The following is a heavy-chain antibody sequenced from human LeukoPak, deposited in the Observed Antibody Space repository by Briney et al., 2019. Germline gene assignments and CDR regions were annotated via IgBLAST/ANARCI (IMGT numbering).Heavy chain of an antibody. CDR2: IRTDDTTT. D-gene: IGHD3-22*01. CDR3: ASIRDYYDSSGYYY. CDR1: GFPFAVHW. Sequence: PGGSLRLSCAASGFPFAVHWMEWVRQAPGKGLVWVARIRTDDTTTYYGDSVKGRFSISRDNAMNTLYLQMNSLRVDDTGVYYCASIRDYYDSSGYYYWGQGTLVTVSS. J-gene: IGHJ4*02. V-gene: IGHV3-74*01.